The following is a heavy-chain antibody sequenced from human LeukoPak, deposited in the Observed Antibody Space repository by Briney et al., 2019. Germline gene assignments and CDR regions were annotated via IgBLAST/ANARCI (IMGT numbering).Heavy chain of an antibody. Sequence: PSETLSLTCTVSGGSISSSSYYWGWIRQPPGKGLEWIGSIYYSGSTYYNPSLKSRVTISVDTSKNQFSLKLSSVTAADTAVYYCARAPFVLLWFGESGDAFDIWGQGTMVTVSS. J-gene: IGHJ3*02. CDR3: ARAPFVLLWFGESGDAFDI. V-gene: IGHV4-39*07. CDR2: IYYSGST. CDR1: GGSISSSSYY. D-gene: IGHD3-10*01.